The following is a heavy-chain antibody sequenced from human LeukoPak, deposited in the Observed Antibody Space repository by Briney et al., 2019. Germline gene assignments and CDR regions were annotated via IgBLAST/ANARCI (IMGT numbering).Heavy chain of an antibody. CDR2: ISGSGGST. CDR1: RFTFSSYA. D-gene: IGHD4-17*01. Sequence: PGGSLRLSCAASRFTFSSYAMSWVRQAPGKGLEWVSAISGSGGSTYYADSVKGRFTISRDNSKNTLYLQMNSLRAEDTAVYYCAKSKGTVTTGLLSGWGQGTLVTVSS. V-gene: IGHV3-23*01. J-gene: IGHJ4*02. CDR3: AKSKGTVTTGLLSG.